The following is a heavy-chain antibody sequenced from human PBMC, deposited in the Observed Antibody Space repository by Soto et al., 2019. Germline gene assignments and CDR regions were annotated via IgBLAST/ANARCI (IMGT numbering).Heavy chain of an antibody. CDR2: ISSSSSYI. V-gene: IGHV3-21*01. D-gene: IGHD3-22*01. Sequence: GSLRLSCAASGFTFSSYSMNWVRQAPGKGLEWVSSISSSSSYIYYADSLKGRFTISRDNAKNSLFLQMNSLRAEDTAIYYCARVAYYYDSSGYFYWGQGTLVTVSS. J-gene: IGHJ4*02. CDR3: ARVAYYYDSSGYFY. CDR1: GFTFSSYS.